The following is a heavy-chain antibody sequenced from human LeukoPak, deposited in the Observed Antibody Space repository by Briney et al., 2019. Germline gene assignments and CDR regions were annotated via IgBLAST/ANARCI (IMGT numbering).Heavy chain of an antibody. V-gene: IGHV4-59*01. Sequence: RSSETLSLTCTVSGVSISSYYWSWIRQPPGKGLEWIGYIYYSGSTNYNPSLKSRVTISVDTSKNQFSLKLSSVTAADTAVYYCARDRGYCSGGSCPGGAFDIWGQGTMVTVSS. J-gene: IGHJ3*02. CDR2: IYYSGST. CDR3: ARDRGYCSGGSCPGGAFDI. D-gene: IGHD2-15*01. CDR1: GVSISSYY.